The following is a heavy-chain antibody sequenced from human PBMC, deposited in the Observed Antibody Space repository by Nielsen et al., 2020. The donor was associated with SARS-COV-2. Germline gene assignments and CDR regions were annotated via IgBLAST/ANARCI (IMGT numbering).Heavy chain of an antibody. J-gene: IGHJ4*02. D-gene: IGHD3-22*01. V-gene: IGHV3-30-3*01. CDR3: AKDDYDSSSVDY. Sequence: GESLKISCAASGFTFSSYAMHWVRQAPGKGLEWVAVISYDGSNKYYADSVKGRFTISRDNSKNTLYLQMNSLRAEDTAVYYCAKDDYDSSSVDYWGQGTLVTVSS. CDR1: GFTFSSYA. CDR2: ISYDGSNK.